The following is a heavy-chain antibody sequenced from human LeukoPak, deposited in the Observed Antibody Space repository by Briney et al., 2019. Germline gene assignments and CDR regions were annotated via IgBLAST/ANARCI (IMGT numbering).Heavy chain of an antibody. CDR2: IYHSGST. CDR1: GYSISSGYY. D-gene: IGHD3-22*01. Sequence: SETLSLTCTVSGYSISSGYYWGWIRQPPGKGLEWIGSIYHSGSTYYNPSLKSRVTISADTSKNQFSLKLSSVTAADTAVYYCASYYYDSSGYYYSHYFDYWGQGTLVTVSS. V-gene: IGHV4-38-2*02. CDR3: ASYYYDSSGYYYSHYFDY. J-gene: IGHJ4*02.